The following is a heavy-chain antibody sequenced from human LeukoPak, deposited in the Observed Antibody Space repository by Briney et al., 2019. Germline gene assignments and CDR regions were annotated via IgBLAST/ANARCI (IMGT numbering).Heavy chain of an antibody. V-gene: IGHV1-2*02. CDR1: GYAFIDYS. Sequence: GASVKVSCKTSGYAFIDYSIHWVRQAPGLGLQCVGWINPYTGDTTYAQEFQGRVTMTRDTSISTAYMELSRLRSDDTAVYFCVSGSSSDYWGQGTLVTVYS. J-gene: IGHJ4*02. CDR3: VSGSSSDY. CDR2: INPYTGDT. D-gene: IGHD1-26*01.